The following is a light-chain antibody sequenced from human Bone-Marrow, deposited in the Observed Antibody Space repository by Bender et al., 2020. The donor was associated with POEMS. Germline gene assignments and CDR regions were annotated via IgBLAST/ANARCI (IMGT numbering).Light chain of an antibody. CDR2: DDS. CDR1: NLETKS. Sequence: SYELTQPPSVSVAPGQTASITCGGDNLETKSVHWYQRKPGQAPVLVVYDDSDRPLGIPERFSGSNSGNTATLTISGVEAGDEADYYCQMWDRSGEHFVFGPGTKVTVL. CDR3: QMWDRSGEHFV. J-gene: IGLJ1*01. V-gene: IGLV3-21*02.